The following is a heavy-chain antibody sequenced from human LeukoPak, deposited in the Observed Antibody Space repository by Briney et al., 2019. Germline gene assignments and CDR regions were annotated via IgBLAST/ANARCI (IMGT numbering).Heavy chain of an antibody. CDR3: AREQQLFRYFDY. V-gene: IGHV3-23*01. J-gene: IGHJ4*02. CDR2: ISGSGGTT. D-gene: IGHD6-13*01. CDR1: GFTFNNYA. Sequence: GGSLRLSCAASGFTFNNYAMTWVRQAPGKGLEWVSAISGSGGTTYYADSVKGRFTISRDNAKNSLYLQMNSLRAEDTAVYYCAREQQLFRYFDYWGQGTLVTVSS.